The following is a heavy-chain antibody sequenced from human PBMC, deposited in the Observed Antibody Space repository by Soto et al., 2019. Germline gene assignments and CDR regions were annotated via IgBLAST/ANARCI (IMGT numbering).Heavy chain of an antibody. J-gene: IGHJ4*02. Sequence: QVQLVESGGGVVQPGRSLRLSCAASGFTFSDYAMPWVRQAPGKGLEWVAVISYDGSIQYYADSVKGRFTISRDNSKNTLHLQMNSLRADATALYYCARGHIVGANKIYFDFWGQGTLVTVSS. CDR2: ISYDGSIQ. CDR3: ARGHIVGANKIYFDF. V-gene: IGHV3-30-3*01. CDR1: GFTFSDYA. D-gene: IGHD1-26*01.